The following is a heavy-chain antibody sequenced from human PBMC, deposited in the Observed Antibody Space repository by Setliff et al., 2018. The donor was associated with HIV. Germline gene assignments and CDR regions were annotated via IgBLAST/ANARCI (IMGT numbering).Heavy chain of an antibody. V-gene: IGHV3-21*04. Sequence: GGSLRLSCAASGFTFGSYAMSWVRQAPGKGLEWVSSIIRDSSYIFDADSVKGRFTISRDNAKNSLYLQMNSLRAEDTAVYYCARDRGDYYYYMDVWGKGTTVTVSS. CDR1: GFTFGSYA. CDR2: IIRDSSYI. CDR3: ARDRGDYYYYMDV. J-gene: IGHJ6*03.